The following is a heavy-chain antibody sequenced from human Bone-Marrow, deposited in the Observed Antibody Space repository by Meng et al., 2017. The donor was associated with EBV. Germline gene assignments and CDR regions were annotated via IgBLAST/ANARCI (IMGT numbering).Heavy chain of an antibody. CDR2: IYHTGST. D-gene: IGHD2-21*01. J-gene: IGHJ4*02. CDR1: GASISSNNW. CDR3: ARRALAGDVSVYFDY. V-gene: IGHV4-4*02. Sequence: QVQLQESGPGLVKPSGTLSLTCAVSGASISSNNWWSWVRQPPGKGLEWIGEIYHTGSTNYNPSLKSRVTISVDRSKNQLSLKVRSVTAADTAVYYCARRALAGDVSVYFDYWDQGTLSPSPQ.